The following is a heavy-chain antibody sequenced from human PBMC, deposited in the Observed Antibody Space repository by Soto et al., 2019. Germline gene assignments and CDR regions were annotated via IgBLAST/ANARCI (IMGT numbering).Heavy chain of an antibody. CDR1: GFSIISYY. CDR2: IYYSGST. J-gene: IGHJ4*02. V-gene: IGHV4-59*01. Sequence: LETLSLTCTFSGFSIISYYWSLIRQPPGKGLEWIGYIYYSGSTNYNPSLKSRVTISVDTSKNQFSLKLSSVTAADTAVYYCARRTYCSGGSCYSGFDYWGQGTLVTVS. D-gene: IGHD2-15*01. CDR3: ARRTYCSGGSCYSGFDY.